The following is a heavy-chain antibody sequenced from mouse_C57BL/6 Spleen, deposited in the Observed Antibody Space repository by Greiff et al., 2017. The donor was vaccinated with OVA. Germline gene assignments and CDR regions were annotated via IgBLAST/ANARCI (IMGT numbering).Heavy chain of an antibody. CDR1: GYSFTAYN. V-gene: IGHV1-39*01. CDR2: INPNYGTT. D-gene: IGHD1-1*01. J-gene: IGHJ1*03. Sequence: EVQLQQSGPELVKPGASVKISCKASGYSFTAYNMNWVKQSNGKSLEWIGVINPNYGTTSYNQKFKGKATLTVDQSSSTAYMQLNSLTSEDSAVYYCARGYYGSSYGYFDVWGTGTTVTVSS. CDR3: ARGYYGSSYGYFDV.